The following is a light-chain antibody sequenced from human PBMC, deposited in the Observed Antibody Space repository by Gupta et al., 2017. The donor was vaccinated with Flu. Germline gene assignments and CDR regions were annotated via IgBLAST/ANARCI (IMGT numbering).Light chain of an antibody. CDR3: QQCYSDPWT. CDR1: QRTSTC. CDR2: TAS. Sequence: DIQMTQSPSSSSASIGDSVTITCRASQRTSTCLFWYQHQPGKAPKLLIYTASSLESGVPSRFSGSGSGTDFTLTITSLQSEDFATYYCQQCYSDPWTFGGGTKVEIK. V-gene: IGKV1-39*01. J-gene: IGKJ4*02.